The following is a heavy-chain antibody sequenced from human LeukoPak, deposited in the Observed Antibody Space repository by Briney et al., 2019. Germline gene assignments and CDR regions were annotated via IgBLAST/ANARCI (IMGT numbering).Heavy chain of an antibody. D-gene: IGHD3-22*01. CDR3: ARDVVTKIQY. CDR1: GGSISSYY. Sequence: PSETLSLTCTVSGGSISSYYWSWIRQPPGKGLEWIGYIYYSGSTNYNPSLKSRVTISVDTSKNQFSLKLSSVTAADTAVYYCARDVVTKIQYWGQGILVSVSS. CDR2: IYYSGST. V-gene: IGHV4-59*01. J-gene: IGHJ4*02.